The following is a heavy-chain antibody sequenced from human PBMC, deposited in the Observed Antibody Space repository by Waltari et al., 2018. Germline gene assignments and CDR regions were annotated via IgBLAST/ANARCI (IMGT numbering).Heavy chain of an antibody. J-gene: IGHJ4*02. CDR2: LYRSGTT. Sequence: QVQLRESGPGLVKPSETLSLTCIVSGASASNVYWSWIRQPAGKGLEWIGRLYRSGTTNYSPSLRSRVTLSLDTSKNQFSLNLTSVIAADTAVYYCARESRAARIDSWGQGILVTVAS. CDR3: ARESRAARIDS. D-gene: IGHD6-13*01. V-gene: IGHV4-4*07. CDR1: GASASNVY.